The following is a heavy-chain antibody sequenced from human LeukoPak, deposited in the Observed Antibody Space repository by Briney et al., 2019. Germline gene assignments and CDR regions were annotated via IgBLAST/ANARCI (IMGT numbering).Heavy chain of an antibody. D-gene: IGHD4-17*01. CDR1: GGTFSSYA. V-gene: IGHV1-69*04. CDR2: IIPILGIA. Sequence: EASVKVSCKASGGTFSSYAISWVRQAPGQGLEWMGRIIPILGIANYAQKFQGRVTITADKSTSTAYMELSSLRSEDTAVYYCARGDYGDYVDYYYGMDVWGQGTTVTVSS. CDR3: ARGDYGDYVDYYYGMDV. J-gene: IGHJ6*02.